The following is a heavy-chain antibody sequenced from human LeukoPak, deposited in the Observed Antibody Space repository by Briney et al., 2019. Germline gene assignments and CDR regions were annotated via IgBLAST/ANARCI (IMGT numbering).Heavy chain of an antibody. J-gene: IGHJ5*02. CDR3: ASHVKGFDP. CDR1: GYTFTSSG. Sequence: ASVKVSCKASGYTFTSSGITWVRQTPGQGLEYMGWISPYNGNTNYVQTFQGRVTMTTDTSTSTAYMELRSLRSDETAIYYCASHVKGFDPWGQGSLVIVSS. CDR2: ISPYNGNT. V-gene: IGHV1-18*01.